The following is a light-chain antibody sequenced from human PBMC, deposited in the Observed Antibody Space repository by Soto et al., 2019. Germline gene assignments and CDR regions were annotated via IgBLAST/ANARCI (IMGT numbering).Light chain of an antibody. J-gene: IGLJ1*01. V-gene: IGLV1-51*02. CDR2: ENN. Sequence: QSVLTQPPSVSAAPGQKVTISCSGSSSNIGNNYVSWYQQLPGTAPKLLIYENNKRPSGIPDRFSGSKSGTSATLGITGLQTGDEADYCCGTWDSSLSAGGVFGTGTKLTVL. CDR3: GTWDSSLSAGGV. CDR1: SSNIGNNY.